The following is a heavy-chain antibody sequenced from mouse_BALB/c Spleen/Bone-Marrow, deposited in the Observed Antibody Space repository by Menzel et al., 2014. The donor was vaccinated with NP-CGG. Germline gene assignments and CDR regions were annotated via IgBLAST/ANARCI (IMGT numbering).Heavy chain of an antibody. J-gene: IGHJ3*01. CDR3: AMYYYGSSLFAY. D-gene: IGHD1-1*01. CDR1: GFNIKDTY. CDR2: IDPANGNT. Sequence: EVQGVESGAELVKPGASVKLSCTASGFNIKDTYMHWVKQRPEQGLEWIGRIDPANGNTKYDPKLQGKATITADTSSNTAYLQLSSLTSEDTAVYYCAMYYYGSSLFAYWGQGTLVTVSA. V-gene: IGHV14-3*02.